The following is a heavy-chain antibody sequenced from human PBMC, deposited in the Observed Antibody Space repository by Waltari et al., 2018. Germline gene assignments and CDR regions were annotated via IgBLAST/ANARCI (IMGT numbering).Heavy chain of an antibody. CDR1: CDSLSRTTYY. Sequence: QLQLQESGPALVKPSATLSLTCTVACDSLSRTTYYCGWIRQPPGKGLEWIGSIFESGSTYYNPSFYSRVTISVDTSKNQFALQLSSVTAADTAVYYCARHGRVVDVVVVVAATTIDYWGQGTLVTVSS. CDR2: IFESGST. CDR3: ARHGRVVDVVVVVAATTIDY. J-gene: IGHJ4*02. D-gene: IGHD2-15*01. V-gene: IGHV4-39*01.